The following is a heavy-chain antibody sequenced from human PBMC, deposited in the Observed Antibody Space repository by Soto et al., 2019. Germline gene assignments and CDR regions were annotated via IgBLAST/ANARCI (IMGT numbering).Heavy chain of an antibody. Sequence: PGGSLRLSCAASGFTVSSNYMSWVRQAPGKGLEWVSVIYSGGSTYYADSVKGRFTISRDNSKNTLYLQMNSLRAEDTAVYYCARAGEGNIVATASIGIDAFDIWGQGTMVTVSS. V-gene: IGHV3-53*01. CDR1: GFTVSSNY. D-gene: IGHD5-12*01. CDR3: ARAGEGNIVATASIGIDAFDI. CDR2: IYSGGST. J-gene: IGHJ3*02.